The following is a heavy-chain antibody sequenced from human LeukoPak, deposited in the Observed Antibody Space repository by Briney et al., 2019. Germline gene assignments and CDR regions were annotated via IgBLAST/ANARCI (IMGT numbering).Heavy chain of an antibody. CDR3: ARGKWLRPSPYYFDY. J-gene: IGHJ4*02. Sequence: SETLSLTCTVSGGSISSSNYYWGWIRQPPGKALEWIGSFYYSGSTYYNPSLKRRVTMSVDTSKNQFSLKLSSVTAADTAVYYCARGKWLRPSPYYFDYWGQGTLVTVSS. CDR1: GGSISSSNYY. V-gene: IGHV4-39*07. CDR2: FYYSGST. D-gene: IGHD5-12*01.